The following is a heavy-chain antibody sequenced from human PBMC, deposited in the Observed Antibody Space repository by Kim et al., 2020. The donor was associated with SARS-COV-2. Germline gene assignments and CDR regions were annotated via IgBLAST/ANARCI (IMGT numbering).Heavy chain of an antibody. V-gene: IGHV3-74*01. CDR3: ARGYYDMDV. Sequence: GGSLRLSCAASGFTFSSYRMHWVRQAPGKGLVWVSLMNSDGTTTNYAGSVKGRFTFSGDKAKNTVYLQMNSLSAAETAVYYCARGYYDMDVWGQGTTVTVSS. J-gene: IGHJ6*02. CDR1: GFTFSSYR. CDR2: MNSDGTTT.